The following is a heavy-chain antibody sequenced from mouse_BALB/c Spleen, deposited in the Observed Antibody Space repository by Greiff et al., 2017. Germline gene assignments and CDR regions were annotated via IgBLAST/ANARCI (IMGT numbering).Heavy chain of an antibody. V-gene: IGHV1-5*01. CDR2: IYPGNSDT. Sequence: VQLRQSGTVLARPGASVKMSCKASGYTFTSYWMHWVKQRPGQGLEWIGAIYPGNSDTSYNQKFKGKAKLTAVTSTSTAYMELSSLTNEDSAVYYCTRSDYYGSSYGYFDVWGAGTTVTVSS. CDR1: GYTFTSYW. D-gene: IGHD1-1*01. CDR3: TRSDYYGSSYGYFDV. J-gene: IGHJ1*01.